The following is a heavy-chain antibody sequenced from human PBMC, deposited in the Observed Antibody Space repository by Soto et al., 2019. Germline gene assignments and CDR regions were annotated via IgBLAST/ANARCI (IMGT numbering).Heavy chain of an antibody. D-gene: IGHD2-15*01. J-gene: IGHJ3*01. V-gene: IGHV4-34*01. CDR2: INHSGST. Sequence: PSETLSLTCAVYGGSFSGYYWSWIRQPPGKGLEWIGEINHSGSTNYNPSLKSRVTISVDTSKNQFSLKLSSVTAADTAVYYCARGIGYCSGGSCFSWGQGTMVTVSS. CDR3: ARGIGYCSGGSCFS. CDR1: GGSFSGYY.